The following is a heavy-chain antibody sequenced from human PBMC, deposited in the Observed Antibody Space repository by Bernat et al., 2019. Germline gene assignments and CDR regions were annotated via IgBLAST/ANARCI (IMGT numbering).Heavy chain of an antibody. CDR3: ATPNDDYWGEPVGASEPARPWWFDT. J-gene: IGHJ5*02. Sequence: QVQLVQSGAEVKKPGASVKVSCKVSGYTLTELSMHWVRQAPGKGLEWMGGFDPEDGETIYAQKFQGRVTMTEDTSTDTAYMELSSLRSEDTAVYYCATPNDDYWGEPVGASEPARPWWFDTWGQGTMVTVSS. CDR2: FDPEDGET. V-gene: IGHV1-24*01. CDR1: GYTLTELS. D-gene: IGHD3-3*01.